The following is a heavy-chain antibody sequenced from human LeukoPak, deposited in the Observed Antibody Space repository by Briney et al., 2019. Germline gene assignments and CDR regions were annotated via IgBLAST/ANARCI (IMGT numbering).Heavy chain of an antibody. V-gene: IGHV3-48*01. J-gene: IGHJ4*02. Sequence: GGSLRLSCAASGFDFSIYSMDWVRQAPGKGLEWIAYIKSNSDTIHYADSVRGRFTISRDNAKNSLYLQMNSLRAEDTAVYYCARERGYCSGPTCYGFDYWGQGTLVTVSS. CDR3: ARERGYCSGPTCYGFDY. CDR2: IKSNSDTI. CDR1: GFDFSIYS. D-gene: IGHD2-2*01.